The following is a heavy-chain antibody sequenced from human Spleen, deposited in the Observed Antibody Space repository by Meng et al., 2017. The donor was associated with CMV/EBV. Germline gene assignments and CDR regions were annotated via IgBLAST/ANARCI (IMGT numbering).Heavy chain of an antibody. V-gene: IGHV1-18*01. CDR3: ARTRIAPTGPEYNWNDVEDY. Sequence: ASVKVSCKASGYTFTSYGISWVRQAPGQGLEWMGWISAYNGNTNYAQKLQGRVTMTTDTSTSTAYMALRSLRSDDTAVYYCARTRIAPTGPEYNWNDVEDYWGQGTLVTVSS. CDR2: ISAYNGNT. J-gene: IGHJ4*02. CDR1: GYTFTSYG. D-gene: IGHD1-20*01.